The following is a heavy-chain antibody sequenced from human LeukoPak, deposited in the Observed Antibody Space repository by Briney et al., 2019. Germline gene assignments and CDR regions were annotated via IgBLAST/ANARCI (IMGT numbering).Heavy chain of an antibody. Sequence: SETLSLTCAVYGGSFSGYYWSWIRQPPGKGLEWIGEINHSGSTNYNPSLKSRVTISVDTSKNQFSLKLSSVSAADTAVYYCARKGVVDPAGYFDYWGQGTLVTVSS. CDR3: ARKGVVDPAGYFDY. V-gene: IGHV4-34*01. J-gene: IGHJ4*02. CDR1: GGSFSGYY. D-gene: IGHD2-15*01. CDR2: INHSGST.